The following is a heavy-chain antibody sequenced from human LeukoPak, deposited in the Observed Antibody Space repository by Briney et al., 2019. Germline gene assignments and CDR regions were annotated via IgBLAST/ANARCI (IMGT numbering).Heavy chain of an antibody. CDR1: GLTFRSYT. Sequence: GGSLRLSCVASGLTFRSYTMSWVRQAPGKGPKWVSTITTSDGSTYYADSVKGRFTISRSNSKNTLYLQMNSLRAEDTAVYYCAKFAGSIGSEGDDYWGQGTLVTVSS. D-gene: IGHD3-16*02. J-gene: IGHJ4*02. V-gene: IGHV3-23*01. CDR2: ITTSDGST. CDR3: AKFAGSIGSEGDDY.